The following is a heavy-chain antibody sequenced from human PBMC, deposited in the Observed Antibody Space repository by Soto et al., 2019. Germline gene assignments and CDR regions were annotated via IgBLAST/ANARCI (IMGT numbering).Heavy chain of an antibody. CDR3: ARAPYQLLYWFGP. D-gene: IGHD2-2*01. J-gene: IGHJ5*02. Sequence: PSETLSLTCAVYGGSFSGYYWSWIRQPPGKGLEWIGEINHSGSTNYNPSLKSRVTISVDTSKNQFSLKLSSVTAADTAVYYCARAPYQLLYWFGPWGQGTLVTVSS. CDR2: INHSGST. CDR1: GGSFSGYY. V-gene: IGHV4-34*01.